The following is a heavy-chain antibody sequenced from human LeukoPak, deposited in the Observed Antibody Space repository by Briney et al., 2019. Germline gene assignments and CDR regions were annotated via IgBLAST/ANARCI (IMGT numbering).Heavy chain of an antibody. V-gene: IGHV3-7*01. CDR2: IKQDGSEK. CDR1: GFTFSTYW. CDR3: TRAGLYSNRRYYFDD. Sequence: GGSLRLSCAASGFTFSTYWMTWVRQAPGKGLEWVANIKQDGSEKYFVDSVKGRFTISRDNAKNSLYLQMNSLRTEDTAVYYCTRAGLYSNRRYYFDDWGQGTLVTVSS. J-gene: IGHJ4*02. D-gene: IGHD6-13*01.